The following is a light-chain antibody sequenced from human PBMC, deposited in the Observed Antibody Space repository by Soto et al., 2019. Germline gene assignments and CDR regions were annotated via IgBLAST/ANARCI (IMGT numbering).Light chain of an antibody. CDR2: LDSDGSH. CDR1: SGHSDFA. CDR3: QTWGPGIVV. J-gene: IGLJ2*01. V-gene: IGLV4-69*01. Sequence: QLVLTQSPSASASLGASVKLTCTLSSGHSDFAIAWHQQQPEKGPRYLMKLDSDGSHSKGDGISDRFSGSSSGAERYLTISSLQSEDEADYYCQTWGPGIVVFGGGTKVTVL.